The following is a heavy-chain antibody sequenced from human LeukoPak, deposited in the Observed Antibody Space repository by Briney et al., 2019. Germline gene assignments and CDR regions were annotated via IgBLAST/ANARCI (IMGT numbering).Heavy chain of an antibody. CDR3: ARRPYGSGSYYRPLDY. Sequence: SETLSLTCAVYGGSFSGYYWSWIRRPPGKGLEWIGYIYYSGSTNYNPSLKSRVTISVDTSKNQFSLKLSSVTAADTAVYYCARRPYGSGSYYRPLDYWGQGTLVTVSS. CDR1: GGSFSGYY. D-gene: IGHD3-10*01. CDR2: IYYSGST. V-gene: IGHV4-59*12. J-gene: IGHJ4*02.